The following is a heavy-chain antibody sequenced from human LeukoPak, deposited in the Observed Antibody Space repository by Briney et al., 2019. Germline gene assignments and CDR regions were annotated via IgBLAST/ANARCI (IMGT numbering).Heavy chain of an antibody. CDR2: ISYDGSNK. Sequence: GGSLRLSCAASGFTFSSYAMHWVRQAPGKGLEWVAVISYDGSNKYYAESVKGRFTISIDNSKNTLYLQMNSLRAEDTAVYYCANDIGMIVEGYWGQGTLVTVSS. J-gene: IGHJ4*02. CDR1: GFTFSSYA. D-gene: IGHD3-22*01. CDR3: ANDIGMIVEGY. V-gene: IGHV3-30-3*02.